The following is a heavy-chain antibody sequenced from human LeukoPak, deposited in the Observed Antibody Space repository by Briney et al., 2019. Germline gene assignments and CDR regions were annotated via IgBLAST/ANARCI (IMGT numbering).Heavy chain of an antibody. V-gene: IGHV3-23*01. Sequence: GGSLRLSCAASGFTFSNYAMSWVRQAPGKGLEWVSTISDSGGSTYYADSVKGRFTISRDNSKNTLCLQMNSLRAEDTAIHYCAKVPYSDYGSGRSPFMDVWGQGTTVAVSS. D-gene: IGHD3-10*01. J-gene: IGHJ6*02. CDR1: GFTFSNYA. CDR2: ISDSGGST. CDR3: AKVPYSDYGSGRSPFMDV.